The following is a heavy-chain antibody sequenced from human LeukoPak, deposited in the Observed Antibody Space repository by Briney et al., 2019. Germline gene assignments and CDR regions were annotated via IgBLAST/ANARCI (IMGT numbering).Heavy chain of an antibody. CDR2: INPNSGGT. Sequence: ASVKVSCKASGYTFTGYYMHWVRQAPGQGLEWMGWINPNSGGTNYAQKFQGRVTMTRDTSISTAYMELSRLRSDDTAVYYCARDWSGGSLGNDYWGQGTLVTVSS. V-gene: IGHV1-2*02. CDR1: GYTFTGYY. CDR3: ARDWSGGSLGNDY. J-gene: IGHJ4*02. D-gene: IGHD2-15*01.